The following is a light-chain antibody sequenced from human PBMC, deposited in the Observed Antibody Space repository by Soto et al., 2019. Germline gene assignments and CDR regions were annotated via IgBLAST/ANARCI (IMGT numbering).Light chain of an antibody. CDR2: EVS. V-gene: IGLV2-14*01. CDR1: SSEVGGNNY. Sequence: SALTQPASVSGSPGQSITISCTGSSSEVGGNNYVSWYQHHPGKAPKLIIYEVSNRPSGVSNRFSGSKSGNTASLTISGLQAEDEADYYCSSYTSSSTFYVFGTGTKVTVL. CDR3: SSYTSSSTFYV. J-gene: IGLJ1*01.